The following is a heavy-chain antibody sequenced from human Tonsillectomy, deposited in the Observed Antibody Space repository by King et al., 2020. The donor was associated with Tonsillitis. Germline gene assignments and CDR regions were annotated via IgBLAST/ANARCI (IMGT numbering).Heavy chain of an antibody. CDR3: ARGNYYAFEI. J-gene: IGHJ3*02. CDR2: IKSDGSST. CDR1: GFTFSSYW. V-gene: IGHV3-74*01. Sequence: VQLVESGGGLVQPGGSLRLSCAASGFTFSSYWMHWVRQAPGKGLVWVSRIKSDGSSTSYADSVKGRITISRDNAKNTLYLQMNSLSAEDTAVYYCARGNYYAFEIWGQGTMVTVSS. D-gene: IGHD1-7*01.